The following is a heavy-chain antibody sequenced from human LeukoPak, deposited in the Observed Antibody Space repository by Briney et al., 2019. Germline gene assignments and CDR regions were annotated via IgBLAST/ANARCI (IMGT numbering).Heavy chain of an antibody. J-gene: IGHJ4*02. CDR3: ARPIVRGVIKD. CDR1: GGSISSGDYY. D-gene: IGHD3-10*01. V-gene: IGHV4-30-4*01. Sequence: PSETLSLTCTVSGGSISSGDYYWSWIRQPPGKGLEWIGYIYYSGSTYYNPSLKSRVTISVDTSKNQFSLKLSSETAADTAVYYCARPIVRGVIKDWGQGTLVTVSS. CDR2: IYYSGST.